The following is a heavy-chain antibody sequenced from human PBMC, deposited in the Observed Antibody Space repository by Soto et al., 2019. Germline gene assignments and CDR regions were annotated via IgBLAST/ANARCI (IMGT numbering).Heavy chain of an antibody. Sequence: EVQLVESGGGLVQPGGSLRLSCAASGFTFSSYSMNWVRQAPGKGLEWVSYISSSSSTIYYADSVKGRFTISRDNAKNSLYVQMNSLRAEDTAVYYCARDLASSWFPEYFQHWGQGTLVIVSS. CDR2: ISSSSSTI. J-gene: IGHJ1*01. V-gene: IGHV3-48*01. CDR1: GFTFSSYS. CDR3: ARDLASSWFPEYFQH. D-gene: IGHD6-13*01.